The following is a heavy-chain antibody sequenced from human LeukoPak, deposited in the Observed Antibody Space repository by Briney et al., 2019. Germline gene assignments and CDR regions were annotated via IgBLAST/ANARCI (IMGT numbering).Heavy chain of an antibody. CDR3: ARVGGAFDV. D-gene: IGHD3-16*01. CDR2: IYHSGST. CDR1: GYSITTGNY. Sequence: PSETLSLTCAVSGYSITTGNYWGWVRQPPGKRLEWIGSIYHSGSTYYNPSLKSRVTISVDTSKSQFSLKLSSLIAADTAVYYCARVGGAFDVWGQGTTVTVSS. V-gene: IGHV4-38-2*01. J-gene: IGHJ3*01.